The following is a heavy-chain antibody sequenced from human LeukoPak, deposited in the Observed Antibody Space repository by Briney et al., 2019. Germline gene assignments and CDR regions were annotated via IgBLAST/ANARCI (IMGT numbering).Heavy chain of an antibody. CDR2: IYYSGST. V-gene: IGHV4-30-4*08. CDR3: ARGHYDLYYYYYMDV. Sequence: SQTLSLTCTVSGGSISSGGYYWSWIRQPPGKGLEWIGYIYYSGSTYYNPSLKSRVTISVDTSKNQFSLKLSSVTAADTAVYYCARGHYDLYYYYYMDVWGKGTTVTVSS. CDR1: GGSISSGGYY. J-gene: IGHJ6*03. D-gene: IGHD3-3*01.